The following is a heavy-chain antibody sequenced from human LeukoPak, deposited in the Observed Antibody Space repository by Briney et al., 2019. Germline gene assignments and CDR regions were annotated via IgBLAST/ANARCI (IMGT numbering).Heavy chain of an antibody. Sequence: GGSLRLSCAASGFTFSDYYMSWIRQAPGKGLEWVSYTSSSGSTIYYADSVKGRFTISRDNAKNSLYLQMNSLRAEDTALYYCAKDHVNAGRLDYWGQGTPVTVS. V-gene: IGHV3-11*01. CDR2: TSSSGSTI. D-gene: IGHD6-13*01. CDR3: AKDHVNAGRLDY. J-gene: IGHJ4*02. CDR1: GFTFSDYY.